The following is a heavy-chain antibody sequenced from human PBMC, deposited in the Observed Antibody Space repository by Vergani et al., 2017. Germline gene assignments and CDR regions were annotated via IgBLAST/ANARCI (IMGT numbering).Heavy chain of an antibody. CDR3: ARVGGVYSGSYYSY. Sequence: QVQLVQSGAEVKKPGASVKVSCKASGYTFTGYYMHWVRQAPGQGLEWMGWINPNSGGTNYAQQFQGRVTMTRDTSISTAYMELSRLRSDDTAVYYCARVGGVYSGSYYSYWGQGTLVTVSS. D-gene: IGHD1-26*01. V-gene: IGHV1-2*02. J-gene: IGHJ4*02. CDR1: GYTFTGYY. CDR2: INPNSGGT.